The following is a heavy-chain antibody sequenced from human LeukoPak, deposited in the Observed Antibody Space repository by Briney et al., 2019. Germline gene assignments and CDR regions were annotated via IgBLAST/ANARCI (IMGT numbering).Heavy chain of an antibody. CDR3: ATVNKRYSDWFKKYNWFDP. CDR2: IIPMFGTP. CDR1: GGTFSSYA. V-gene: IGHV1-69*06. J-gene: IGHJ5*02. D-gene: IGHD3-9*01. Sequence: GASVKVSCKASGGTFSSYAIRWVRQAPGQGLEWMGGIIPMFGTPNYAQKLQGRVTMTEDTSTDTAYMELSSLRSEDTAVYYCATVNKRYSDWFKKYNWFDPWGQGTLVTVSS.